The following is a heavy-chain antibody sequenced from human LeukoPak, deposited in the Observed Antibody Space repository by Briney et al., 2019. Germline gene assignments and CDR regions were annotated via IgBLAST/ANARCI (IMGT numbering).Heavy chain of an antibody. CDR2: ISWNSGSI. CDR3: AKDAMIVVVTGAFDI. J-gene: IGHJ3*02. V-gene: IGHV3-9*01. CDR1: GFTFDDYA. Sequence: GGSLRLSCAASGFTFDDYAMPWVRQAPGKGLEWVSGISWNSGSIGYADSVKGRFTISRDNAKNSLYLQMNSLRAEDTALYYCAKDAMIVVVTGAFDIWGQGTMVTVSS. D-gene: IGHD3-22*01.